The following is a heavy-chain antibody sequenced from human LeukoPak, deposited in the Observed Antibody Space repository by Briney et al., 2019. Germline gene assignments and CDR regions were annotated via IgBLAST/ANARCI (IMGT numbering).Heavy chain of an antibody. D-gene: IGHD1/OR15-1a*01. J-gene: IGHJ5*02. CDR2: IQVDSGDT. V-gene: IGHV1-2*02. CDR1: VYFFTGYH. Sequence: ASVKVSCDTSVYFFTGYHLHWLRPAPAQGLDWMGRIQVDSGDTNNAQKFQGRITITRDTSTNTAYMELTWLTSDYKAVYYCAGLGSLLQQRIDAWGQGTPVTVSS. CDR3: AGLGSLLQQRIDA.